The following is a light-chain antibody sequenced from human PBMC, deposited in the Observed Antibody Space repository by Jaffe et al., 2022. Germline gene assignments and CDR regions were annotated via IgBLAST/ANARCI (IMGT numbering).Light chain of an antibody. CDR1: QAISSY. J-gene: IGKJ2*01. CDR2: GAS. CDR3: QHLNNYPLYT. Sequence: DIQLTQSPSFLSASVGDRVTITCRASQAISSYLAWYQQKPGKAPKLLIYGASTLQSGVPSRFSGSGSGTEFTLTISSLQPEDFATYYCQHLNNYPLYTFGQGTKLEI. V-gene: IGKV1-9*01.